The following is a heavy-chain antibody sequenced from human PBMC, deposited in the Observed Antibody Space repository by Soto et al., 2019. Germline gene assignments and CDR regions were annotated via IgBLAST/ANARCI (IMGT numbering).Heavy chain of an antibody. Sequence: EVQLVGSGGGLVQPGGSLRLSCAASGFTFSTYSMNWVRQAPGKGLEWVSYISSSSVTIYYADSVKGRFTISRDNAKNSLXLXXXXXXAEDTAVYYCARDWGGLAFDYWGQGTLVTVSS. J-gene: IGHJ4*02. V-gene: IGHV3-48*01. CDR2: ISSSSVTI. D-gene: IGHD3-16*01. CDR1: GFTFSTYS. CDR3: ARDWGGLAFDY.